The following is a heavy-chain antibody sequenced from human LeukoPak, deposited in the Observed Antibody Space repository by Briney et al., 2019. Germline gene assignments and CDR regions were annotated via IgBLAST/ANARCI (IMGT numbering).Heavy chain of an antibody. Sequence: PGGSLRLSCAASGFTFSSYSMNWVRQAPGKGLEWVSYISSSSSTIYYADSVKGRFTISRDNAKNSLYLQMISLRAEDTAVYYCARDQSFYYYGSGSYHSYYYYYGMDVWGQGTTVTVSS. CDR3: ARDQSFYYYGSGSYHSYYYYYGMDV. J-gene: IGHJ6*02. V-gene: IGHV3-48*01. CDR2: ISSSSSTI. D-gene: IGHD3-10*01. CDR1: GFTFSSYS.